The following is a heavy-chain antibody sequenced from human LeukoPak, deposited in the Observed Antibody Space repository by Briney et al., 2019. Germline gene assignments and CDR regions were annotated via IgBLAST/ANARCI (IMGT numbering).Heavy chain of an antibody. CDR3: AKDRVPAAIPFPYYYGMDV. Sequence: PGGSLRLSCAASGFTFSSYGMHWVRQAPGKGLEWVAVISYDGSNKYYADSVKGRFTISRDNSKNTLYLQMNSLRAEDTAVYYCAKDRVPAAIPFPYYYGMDVWGQGTTVTVSS. CDR2: ISYDGSNK. J-gene: IGHJ6*02. V-gene: IGHV3-30*18. D-gene: IGHD2-2*02. CDR1: GFTFSSYG.